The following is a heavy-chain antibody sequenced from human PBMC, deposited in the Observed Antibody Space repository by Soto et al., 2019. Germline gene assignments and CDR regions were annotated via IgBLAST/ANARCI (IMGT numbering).Heavy chain of an antibody. CDR3: ARNMVRGVIRYNWFDP. J-gene: IGHJ5*02. CDR1: GDSITGYY. V-gene: IGHV4-59*12. CDR2: VYSSGTT. Sequence: SETLSLTCTVSGDSITGYYWSWIRQPPGKGLEWIGFVYSSGTTNYNPSLKSRVTISVDTSKNQFSLNLSSVTAADTAVYYCARNMVRGVIRYNWFDPWGQGTLVTVSS. D-gene: IGHD3-10*01.